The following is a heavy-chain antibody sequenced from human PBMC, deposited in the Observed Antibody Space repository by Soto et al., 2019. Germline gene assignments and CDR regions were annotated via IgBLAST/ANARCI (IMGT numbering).Heavy chain of an antibody. V-gene: IGHV2-5*01. D-gene: IGHD2-15*01. CDR1: GFSLNTRAVG. CDR2: INLNDDE. J-gene: IGHJ3*02. CDR3: AHRHDLGGFDI. Sequence: QITLKESGPTLVKPTQTLTLTCTFSGFSLNTRAVGVGWIRQAPGKALEWLALINLNDDERYSPSLKDRLTITKDTSKNHVVLTMTNIGPVDTATYYCAHRHDLGGFDIWGQGTAVTVSS.